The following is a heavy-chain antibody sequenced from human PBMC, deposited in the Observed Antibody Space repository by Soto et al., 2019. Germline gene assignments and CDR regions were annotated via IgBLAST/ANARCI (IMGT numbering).Heavy chain of an antibody. V-gene: IGHV4-61*08. CDR1: GGSISSGDYY. J-gene: IGHJ5*02. CDR3: AREVLVTTVTSWSWFDP. Sequence: SETLSLTCTVSGGSISSGDYYWSWIRQPPGKGLEWIGYIYYSGSTNYNPSLKSRVTISVDTSKNQFSLKLSSVTAADTAVYYCAREVLVTTVTSWSWFDPWGQGTLVPVSS. D-gene: IGHD4-17*01. CDR2: IYYSGST.